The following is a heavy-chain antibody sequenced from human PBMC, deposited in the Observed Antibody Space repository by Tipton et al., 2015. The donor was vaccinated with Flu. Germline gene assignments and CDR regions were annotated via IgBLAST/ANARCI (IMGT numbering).Heavy chain of an antibody. D-gene: IGHD5-18*01. CDR1: GASFSSIGHY. J-gene: IGHJ4*02. Sequence: TLSLTCSVSGASFSSIGHYWGWIRQSPGKGLEWIGTIYYGGSTYYNPSLKSRVTISLDMSKSQFSLQLTSVTAADTAVYFCAREHGYHVLWGQGKLVTVSS. CDR2: IYYGGST. CDR3: AREHGYHVL. V-gene: IGHV4-39*07.